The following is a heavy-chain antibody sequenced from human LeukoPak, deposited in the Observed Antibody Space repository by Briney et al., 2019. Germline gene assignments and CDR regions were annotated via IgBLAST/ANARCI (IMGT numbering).Heavy chain of an antibody. CDR3: ASIVGGNSYFDS. CDR1: SGSISSYY. CDR2: IYHSGTT. D-gene: IGHD4-23*01. Sequence: SETLSLTCTVSSGSISSYYCSWIRQPPGKGLEWIAYIYHSGTTNYNPSLKNRVTISVDTCKNQFSLKVGSVTAADTAVYYCASIVGGNSYFDSWGQGTLVTVSS. J-gene: IGHJ4*02. V-gene: IGHV4-59*01.